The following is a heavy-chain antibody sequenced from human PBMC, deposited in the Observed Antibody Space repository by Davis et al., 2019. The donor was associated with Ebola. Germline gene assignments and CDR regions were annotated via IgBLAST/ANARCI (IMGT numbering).Heavy chain of an antibody. J-gene: IGHJ6*02. CDR1: GFTFSSNW. V-gene: IGHV3-74*01. CDR2: TNSDGSIT. D-gene: IGHD6-13*01. Sequence: PGGSLRLSCAASGFTFSSNWMHWVRQAPGKGLVWVSRTNSDGSITSYADSVKGRFTISRDNAKNTLYLQMNSLRAEDTAVYYCAKEDSSGWLGVGYCMDVWGQGTTVTVSS. CDR3: AKEDSSGWLGVGYCMDV.